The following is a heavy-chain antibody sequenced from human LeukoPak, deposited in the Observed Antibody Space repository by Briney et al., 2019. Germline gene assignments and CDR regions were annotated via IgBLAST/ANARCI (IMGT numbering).Heavy chain of an antibody. CDR1: GFTFSSYG. J-gene: IGHJ6*03. V-gene: IGHV3-30*03. CDR2: ISYDGSNK. Sequence: SGGSLRLSCAASGFTFSSYGMHWVRQAPGKGLEWVAVISYDGSNKYYADSVKGRFTISRDNSKNTLYLQMNSLRAEDTAVYYCARGMDGLSSRYYYYYYYMDVWGKGTTVTVSS. CDR3: ARGMDGLSSRYYYYYYYMDV. D-gene: IGHD6-6*01.